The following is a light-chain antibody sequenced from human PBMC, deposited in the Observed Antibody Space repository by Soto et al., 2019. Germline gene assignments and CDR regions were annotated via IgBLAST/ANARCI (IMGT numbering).Light chain of an antibody. CDR2: KAS. J-gene: IGKJ1*01. V-gene: IGKV1-5*03. CDR1: QNIDIW. Sequence: DIQMTQSPSTLSASVGDRVAITCRASQNIDIWLAWYQQKPGKAPKLLIYKASSLESGVPSRFSGSGSGTEFTLIISSLLPDDFATYYCQQYNDYSWTFGQGTKVEIK. CDR3: QQYNDYSWT.